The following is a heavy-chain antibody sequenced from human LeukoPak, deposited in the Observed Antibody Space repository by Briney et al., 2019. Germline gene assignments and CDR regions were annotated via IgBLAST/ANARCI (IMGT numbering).Heavy chain of an antibody. CDR1: GFTFNTYA. CDR2: ISGKTGTT. CDR3: AKINSRDGYDYDSFHY. D-gene: IGHD5-24*01. J-gene: IGHJ4*02. V-gene: IGHV3-23*01. Sequence: GGSLRLSCAASGFTFNTYAMTWVRQAPGKGLEWVSCISGKTGTTYYADSVKGRFIISRDSSKTTLYLQMNSLRAEDTAVYYCAKINSRDGYDYDSFHYWGQGTLVTVSS.